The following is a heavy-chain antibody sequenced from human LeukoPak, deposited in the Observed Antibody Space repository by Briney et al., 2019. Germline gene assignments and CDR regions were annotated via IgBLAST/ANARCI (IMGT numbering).Heavy chain of an antibody. Sequence: SETLSLTCAVYGGSFSGYYWSWIRQPPGKGLEWIGEINHSGSTNYNPSLKSRVTISVDTSKNQFSLKLSSVTAADTAVYYCARNHLDTAVARFGWFDPWGQGTLVTVSS. V-gene: IGHV4-34*01. CDR3: ARNHLDTAVARFGWFDP. D-gene: IGHD5-18*01. CDR2: INHSGST. CDR1: GGSFSGYY. J-gene: IGHJ5*02.